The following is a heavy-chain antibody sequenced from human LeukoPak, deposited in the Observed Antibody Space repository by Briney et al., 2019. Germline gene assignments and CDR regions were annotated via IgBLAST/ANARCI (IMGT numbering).Heavy chain of an antibody. CDR2: VNPNSGGT. CDR3: ATSDLRFGFGDWFDP. J-gene: IGHJ5*02. D-gene: IGHD3-10*01. CDR1: GYTFTGFY. V-gene: IGHV1-2*02. Sequence: GASVKVSCKASGYTFTGFYIHGVRQAPGEGPHWMGWVNPNSGGTNYAKKFQGRVTLTRDTSINTAYMELSSLRSDDTAVYYCATSDLRFGFGDWFDPWGQGTLVTVSS.